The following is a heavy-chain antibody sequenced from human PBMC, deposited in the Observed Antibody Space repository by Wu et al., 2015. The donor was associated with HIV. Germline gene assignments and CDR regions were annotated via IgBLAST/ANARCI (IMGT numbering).Heavy chain of an antibody. J-gene: IGHJ6*04. Sequence: QVQLVQSGAEVKKPGASVKVSCKASGYTFTGYYMYWVRQAPGQGLEWMGWINPNNGGTKYAQNFQGRVTMTRDTSISTAYMELTRLRSDDTAVYYCARDRTVSYNWNFFPLDVWGRGTTVTVSS. CDR3: ARDRTVSYNWNFFPLDV. CDR1: GYTFTGYY. V-gene: IGHV1-2*02. CDR2: INPNNGGT. D-gene: IGHD1-7*01.